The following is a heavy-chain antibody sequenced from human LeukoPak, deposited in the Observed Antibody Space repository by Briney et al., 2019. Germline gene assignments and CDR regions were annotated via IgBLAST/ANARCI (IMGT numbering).Heavy chain of an antibody. Sequence: GGSLRPSCAASGFTFSKYAMIWVRQAPGKGLEWVSIISIPGTTTYFADSVKGRFTISKDNSKNTLYLQMNSLRAEDTAVYYCVRDPNWGSGNWGQGTLVTVSS. CDR3: VRDPNWGSGN. D-gene: IGHD7-27*01. CDR2: ISIPGTTT. J-gene: IGHJ4*02. V-gene: IGHV3-23*01. CDR1: GFTFSKYA.